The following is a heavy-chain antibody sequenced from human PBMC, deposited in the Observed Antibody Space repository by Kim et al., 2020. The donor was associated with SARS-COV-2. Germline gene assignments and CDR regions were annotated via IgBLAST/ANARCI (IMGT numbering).Heavy chain of an antibody. Sequence: GGSLRLSCAASGFTFSSYSMNWVRQAPGKGLEWVSSISSSSSYIYYADSVKGRFTISRDNAKNSLYLQMNSLRAEDTAVYYCARWSEGQQLVHNYYYYYYMDVWGKGTTVTVSS. CDR2: ISSSSSYI. D-gene: IGHD6-13*01. J-gene: IGHJ6*03. CDR3: ARWSEGQQLVHNYYYYYYMDV. V-gene: IGHV3-21*01. CDR1: GFTFSSYS.